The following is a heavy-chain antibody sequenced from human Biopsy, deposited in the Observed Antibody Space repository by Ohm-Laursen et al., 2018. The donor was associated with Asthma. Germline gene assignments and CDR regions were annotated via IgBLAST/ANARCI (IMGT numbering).Heavy chain of an antibody. V-gene: IGHV3-48*02. Sequence: SLRLSCTPSGFTFSSNIINWVRQAPGKGLEWVYYISSSSSTIYYADSVKGRFTISRDNAKNSLYLQMNSLRDEDTAVYYCARFKRGYSYGYAGVFDYWGQGTLVTVSS. CDR1: GFTFSSNI. D-gene: IGHD5-18*01. CDR3: ARFKRGYSYGYAGVFDY. J-gene: IGHJ4*02. CDR2: ISSSSSTI.